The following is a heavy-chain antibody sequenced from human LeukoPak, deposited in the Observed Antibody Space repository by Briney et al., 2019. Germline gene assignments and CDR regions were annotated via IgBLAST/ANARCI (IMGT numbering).Heavy chain of an antibody. D-gene: IGHD4/OR15-4a*01. V-gene: IGHV3-11*01. J-gene: IGHJ4*02. Sequence: GGSLRLSCGASGFIFSDYYMSWIRQAPGKGLEWVSYIGSSGSPIYYADSVKGRFTISRDNAKNSLYLQMNSLRAEDTAVYYCARRAGAYSHPYDYWGQGTLVTVSS. CDR1: GFIFSDYY. CDR2: IGSSGSPI. CDR3: ARRAGAYSHPYDY.